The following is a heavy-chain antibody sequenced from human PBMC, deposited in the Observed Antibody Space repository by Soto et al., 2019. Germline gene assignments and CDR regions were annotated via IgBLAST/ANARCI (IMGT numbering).Heavy chain of an antibody. CDR1: GGSFSGYY. CDR2: INHSGST. D-gene: IGHD3-9*01. Sequence: PSETLSLTCAVYGGSFSGYYWSWIRQPPGKGLEWIGEINHSGSTNYNPSLKSRVTISVDTSKDQFSLKLSSVTAADTAVYYCARGALGRYFDWLSHGNWFDPWGQGTLVTSP. J-gene: IGHJ5*02. CDR3: ARGALGRYFDWLSHGNWFDP. V-gene: IGHV4-34*01.